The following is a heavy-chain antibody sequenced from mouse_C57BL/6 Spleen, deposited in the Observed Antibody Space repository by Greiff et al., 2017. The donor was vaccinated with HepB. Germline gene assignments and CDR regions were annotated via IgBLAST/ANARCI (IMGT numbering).Heavy chain of an antibody. CDR1: GFTFTDYY. Sequence: EVKVVESGGGLVQPGGSLSLSCAASGFTFTDYYMSWVRQPPGKALEWLGFIRNKANGYTTEYSASVKGRFTISRDNSQSILYLQMNALRAEDSATYYCARYAWDYYAMDYWGQGTSVTVSS. V-gene: IGHV7-3*01. CDR2: IRNKANGYTT. CDR3: ARYAWDYYAMDY. J-gene: IGHJ4*01.